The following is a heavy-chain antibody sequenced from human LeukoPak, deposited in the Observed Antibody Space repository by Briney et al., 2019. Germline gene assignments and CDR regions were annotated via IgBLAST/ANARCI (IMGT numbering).Heavy chain of an antibody. J-gene: IGHJ4*02. CDR2: IYWDDDK. V-gene: IGHV2-5*02. Sequence: SGPTLVKPAQTLTLTCAFSGFSLRTRGVGVGWIRQPPGKALEWLTVIYWDDDKRYSPSLQSRLTITKDTSKNQVVLTMTNMDPVDTATYYCAHGTDYDFWSGSSGGLDYWGQGALVTVSS. CDR3: AHGTDYDFWSGSSGGLDY. CDR1: GFSLRTRGVG. D-gene: IGHD3-3*01.